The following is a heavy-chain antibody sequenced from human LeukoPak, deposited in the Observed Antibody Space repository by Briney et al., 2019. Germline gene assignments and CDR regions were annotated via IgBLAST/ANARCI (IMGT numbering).Heavy chain of an antibody. CDR1: SGSISSYY. Sequence: PSETLSLTCSVSSGSISSYYWSWIRQPPGKGLEWIGYIYYTGSTNYNPSLKSRVTILLDTSKKQFSLKLSYVTAADMARYYCAVGTGDHLKDAFDIWGQGTMVTLSS. CDR2: IYYTGST. CDR3: AVGTGDHLKDAFDI. J-gene: IGHJ3*02. D-gene: IGHD1-14*01. V-gene: IGHV4-59*01.